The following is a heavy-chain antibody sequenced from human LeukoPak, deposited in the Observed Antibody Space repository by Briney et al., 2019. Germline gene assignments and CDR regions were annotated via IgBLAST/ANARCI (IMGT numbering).Heavy chain of an antibody. CDR2: IIPIFGTA. Sequence: SVKVSCKASGGTFSSYAISWVRQAPGQGLEWMGGIIPIFGTANYAQKFQGRVTITADESTSTAYMELSSLRSEDTAVYYCGAIVVARGWSDPWGQGTLVTVSS. D-gene: IGHD2-2*01. V-gene: IGHV1-69*01. CDR1: GGTFSSYA. CDR3: GAIVVARGWSDP. J-gene: IGHJ5*02.